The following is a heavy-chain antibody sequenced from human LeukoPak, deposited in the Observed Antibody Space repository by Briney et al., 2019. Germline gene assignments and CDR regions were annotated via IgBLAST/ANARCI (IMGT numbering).Heavy chain of an antibody. CDR2: IYYSGST. CDR3: ARDRVDTAMHGMDV. Sequence: PSETLSLTCTVSGGSISSGGYYWSWIRQHPGKGLEWIGYIYYSGSTYYNPSHKSRVTISVDTSKNQFSLKLSSVTAADTAVYYCARDRVDTAMHGMDVWGQGTTVTVSS. D-gene: IGHD5-18*01. V-gene: IGHV4-31*03. CDR1: GGSISSGGYY. J-gene: IGHJ6*02.